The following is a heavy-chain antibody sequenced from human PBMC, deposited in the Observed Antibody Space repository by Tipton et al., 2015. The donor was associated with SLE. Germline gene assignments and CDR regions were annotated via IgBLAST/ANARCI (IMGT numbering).Heavy chain of an antibody. CDR1: GFTFSSYS. D-gene: IGHD1-26*01. Sequence: SLRLSCAASGFTFSSYSMNWVRQAPGKGLEWVSSISSSSSYTNYADSVKGRFTISRDNAKNSLYLQMNSLRAEDTAVYYCARDPPIVVGAPYGMAVWGQGTTVTVSS. CDR2: ISSSSSYT. J-gene: IGHJ6*02. CDR3: ARDPPIVVGAPYGMAV. V-gene: IGHV3-21*01.